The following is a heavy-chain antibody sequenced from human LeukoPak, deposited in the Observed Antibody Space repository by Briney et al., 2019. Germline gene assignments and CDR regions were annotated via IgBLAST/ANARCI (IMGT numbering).Heavy chain of an antibody. CDR2: MNNGPGAT. Sequence: PGGSLRLSCASSGFSFSTSPMSWVRQPPGKGLEGVSAMNNGPGATFYRDSVRGRFTISRDDSKSTLYLQMNSLRAEDTGTYYCAKTHYDLLDVWGQGTTVTVSS. CDR3: AKTHYDLLDV. J-gene: IGHJ6*02. CDR1: GFSFSTSP. D-gene: IGHD5-12*01. V-gene: IGHV3-23*01.